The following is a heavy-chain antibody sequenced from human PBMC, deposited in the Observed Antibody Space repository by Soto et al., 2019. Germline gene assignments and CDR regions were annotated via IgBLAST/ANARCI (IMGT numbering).Heavy chain of an antibody. Sequence: QVQLVQSGAEVKKPGSSVKVSCKASGATFSTNAFSWVRQAPGQGLEGMGGIMPICGTTDYAQKFQGRLTITADESASTAYMELRNLRSEDTAIYFCARSITATLIREDYWGQGTLVTVSS. J-gene: IGHJ4*02. V-gene: IGHV1-69*12. CDR1: GATFSTNA. CDR3: ARSITATLIREDY. D-gene: IGHD5-18*01. CDR2: IMPICGTT.